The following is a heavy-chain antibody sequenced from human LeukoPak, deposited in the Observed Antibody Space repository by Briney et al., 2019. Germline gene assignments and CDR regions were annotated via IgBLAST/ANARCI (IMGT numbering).Heavy chain of an antibody. Sequence: ASVKVSCKASGYTFTGYYMHWVRQAPGQGLEWMGWINPNSGGTNYAQKFQGRVTMTRDTSISTAYMELSRLRSDDTAVYYCARDKNYGFGHYYYMDVWGKGTTVTVSS. CDR1: GYTFTGYY. V-gene: IGHV1-2*02. CDR2: INPNSGGT. D-gene: IGHD1-7*01. J-gene: IGHJ6*03. CDR3: ARDKNYGFGHYYYMDV.